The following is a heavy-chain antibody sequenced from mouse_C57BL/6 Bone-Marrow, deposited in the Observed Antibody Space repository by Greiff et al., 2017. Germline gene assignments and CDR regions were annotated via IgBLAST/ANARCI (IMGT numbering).Heavy chain of an antibody. J-gene: IGHJ2*01. Sequence: VKLQESGAELARPGASVKLSCKASGYTFTSYGISWVKQRTGQGLEWIGEIYPRSGNTYYNEKFKGKATLTADKSSSTAYMELRSLTSEDSAVYFCARSGMGPRFDYWGQGTTLTVSS. CDR3: ARSGMGPRFDY. V-gene: IGHV1-81*01. CDR2: IYPRSGNT. CDR1: GYTFTSYG. D-gene: IGHD4-1*01.